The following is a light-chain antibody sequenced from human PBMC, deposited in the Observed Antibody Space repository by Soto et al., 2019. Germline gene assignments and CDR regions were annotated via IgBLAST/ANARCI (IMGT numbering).Light chain of an antibody. CDR1: QSVSAN. V-gene: IGKV3-15*01. CDR2: GAS. Sequence: EIVMTPSPPTLSVSPVERATLSCRASQSVSANIAWYQQKPGQAPRLLIYGASTRATGIPARFSGSGSGTEFTLSISSLQSEDFAVYYCQQYKSWPPITFGQGTRLEIK. J-gene: IGKJ5*01. CDR3: QQYKSWPPIT.